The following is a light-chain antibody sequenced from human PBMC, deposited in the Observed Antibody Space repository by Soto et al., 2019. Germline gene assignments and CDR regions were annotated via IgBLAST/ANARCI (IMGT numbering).Light chain of an antibody. CDR2: RNN. V-gene: IGLV1-47*01. CDR1: SSNIGSNY. J-gene: IGLJ2*01. CDR3: AAWDDSLRGGG. Sequence: QPVLTQPPSASGTPGQRVTISCSGSSSNIGSNYVYWYQQLPGTAPKLLIYRNNQRPSGVPDRFSGSKSGTSASLAISGLRSEDEADYSCAAWDDSLRGGGFGGGPKLPVL.